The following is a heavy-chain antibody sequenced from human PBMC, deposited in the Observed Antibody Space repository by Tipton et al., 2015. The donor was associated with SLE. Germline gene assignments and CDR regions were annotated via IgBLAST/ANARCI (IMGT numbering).Heavy chain of an antibody. CDR2: IAYDGRDE. CDR1: GFTFSTYA. Sequence: SLRLSCAASGFTFSTYAMHWVRQAPGKGLEWVALIAYDGRDEYYADSVKGRFTISRGNSENTLFLQMNSLRSEDTAVYYCARDPNLWGTYRHFDYWGQGTPVTVSS. J-gene: IGHJ4*02. D-gene: IGHD3-16*02. CDR3: ARDPNLWGTYRHFDY. V-gene: IGHV3-30*04.